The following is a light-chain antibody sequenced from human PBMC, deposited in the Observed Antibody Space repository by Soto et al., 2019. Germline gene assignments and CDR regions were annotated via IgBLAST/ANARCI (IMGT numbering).Light chain of an antibody. Sequence: IVMTQSPLSLPVTPGEPASISCRSSQSLLQSDGCNYLDWYLQKPGQSPQLLIYLGSNRASGVPDRFSGSGSGTDFTLSISRVEAEDVGVYYCMQALQTPLTFGQGTKLEIK. J-gene: IGKJ2*01. CDR1: QSLLQSDGCNY. CDR3: MQALQTPLT. CDR2: LGS. V-gene: IGKV2-28*01.